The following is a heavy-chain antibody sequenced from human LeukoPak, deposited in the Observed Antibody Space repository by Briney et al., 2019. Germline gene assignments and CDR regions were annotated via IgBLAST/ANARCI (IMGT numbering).Heavy chain of an antibody. CDR3: ARSLYSSVLYFDY. CDR1: GYSFTSYC. Sequence: GESLKISCKGSGYSFTSYCIGWVRQMPGKGLEWMGIIYPGDSDTRYSPSFQGQVTISADKSISTAYLQWSSLKASDTAMYYCARSLYSSVLYFDYWGQGTLVTVSS. CDR2: IYPGDSDT. J-gene: IGHJ4*02. D-gene: IGHD6-19*01. V-gene: IGHV5-51*01.